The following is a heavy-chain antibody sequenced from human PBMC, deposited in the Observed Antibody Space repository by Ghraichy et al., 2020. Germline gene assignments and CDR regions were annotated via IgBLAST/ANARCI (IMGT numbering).Heavy chain of an antibody. CDR3: AKPPDYGDYSAYYYYGMDV. CDR1: GFTFSSYA. D-gene: IGHD4-17*01. Sequence: GGSLRLSCAASGFTFSSYAMSWVRQAPGKGLEWVSAISGSGGSTYYADSVKGRFTISRDNSKNTLYLQMNSLRAEDTAVYYCAKPPDYGDYSAYYYYGMDVWGQGTTVTVSS. CDR2: ISGSGGST. J-gene: IGHJ6*02. V-gene: IGHV3-23*01.